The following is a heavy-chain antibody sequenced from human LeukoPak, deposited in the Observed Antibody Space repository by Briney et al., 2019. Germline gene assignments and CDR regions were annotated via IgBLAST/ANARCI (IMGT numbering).Heavy chain of an antibody. D-gene: IGHD3-3*01. J-gene: IGHJ3*02. CDR3: ARKRDYDFWSGPVAFDI. V-gene: IGHV4-30-4*01. CDR2: IYYSGST. CDR1: GGSISSGDYY. Sequence: SQTLSLTCTVSGGSISSGDYYWSWIRQPPGKGLEWIGYIYYSGSTYYNPSLKSRVTISVDTSKNQFSLKLSSVTAADTAVYYCARKRDYDFWSGPVAFDIWGQGTMVTVSS.